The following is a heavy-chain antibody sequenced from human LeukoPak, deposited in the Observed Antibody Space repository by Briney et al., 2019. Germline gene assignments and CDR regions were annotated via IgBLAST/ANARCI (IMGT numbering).Heavy chain of an antibody. Sequence: GSVKVSCKASGDTFTGYYMHWGRQAPGQGLEWRGWINPNSGGTNYAQKSQGGVTITRDPSISTPYMELSRLRSDDTAVYYCARGVGPRYLDLWGRGTLVTVSP. CDR1: GDTFTGYY. D-gene: IGHD1-26*01. CDR2: INPNSGGT. V-gene: IGHV1-2*02. CDR3: ARGVGPRYLDL. J-gene: IGHJ2*01.